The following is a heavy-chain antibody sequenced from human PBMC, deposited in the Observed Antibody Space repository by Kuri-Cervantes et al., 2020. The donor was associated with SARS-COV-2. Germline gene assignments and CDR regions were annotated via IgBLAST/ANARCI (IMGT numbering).Heavy chain of an antibody. CDR3: AKCPRTGVPGTSGED. Sequence: GGSLCLTCAASGFTFSDSAMNWVRQAPGKGLEWVSAISTSGACTYYADSVKGRFTITRDNSKNTLYLQMKRLRAEDTAVYYCAKCPRTGVPGTSGEDWGQGTLVTVSS. J-gene: IGHJ4*02. CDR1: GFTFSDSA. V-gene: IGHV3-23*01. CDR2: ISTSGACT. D-gene: IGHD1/OR15-1a*01.